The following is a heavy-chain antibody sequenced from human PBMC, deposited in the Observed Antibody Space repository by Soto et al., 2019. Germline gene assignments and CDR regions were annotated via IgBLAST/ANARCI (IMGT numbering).Heavy chain of an antibody. Sequence: PSETLSLTCTVSGGFISSYYWSWIRQPPGKGLEWIGYIYYSGSTNYNPSLKSRVTISVDTSKNQFSLKLSSVTAADTAVYYCARGGYCSSTSCYTHYYYGMDVWGQGTTVTLSS. J-gene: IGHJ6*02. CDR2: IYYSGST. CDR1: GGFISSYY. V-gene: IGHV4-59*01. D-gene: IGHD2-2*02. CDR3: ARGGYCSSTSCYTHYYYGMDV.